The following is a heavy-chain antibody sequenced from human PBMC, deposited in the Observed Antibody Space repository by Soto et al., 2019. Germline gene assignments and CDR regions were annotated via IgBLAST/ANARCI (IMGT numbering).Heavy chain of an antibody. CDR2: IYYSGST. CDR3: ARLDYYYGSGHPPDY. CDR1: GGSISSSSYY. D-gene: IGHD3-10*01. Sequence: SETLSLTCTVSGGSISSSSYYWGWIRQPPGKGLEWIGSIYYSGSTYYNPSLKSRVTITVDTSKNQFSLKLSSVTAADTAVYYCARLDYYYGSGHPPDYWGQGTLVTVSS. V-gene: IGHV4-39*01. J-gene: IGHJ4*02.